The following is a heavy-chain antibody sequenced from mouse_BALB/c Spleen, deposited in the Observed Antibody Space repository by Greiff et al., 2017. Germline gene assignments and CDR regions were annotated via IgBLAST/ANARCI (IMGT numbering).Heavy chain of an antibody. Sequence: EVKLMESGGGLVQPGGSLRLSCATSGFTFTDYYMSWVRQPPGKALEWLGFIRNKANGYTTEYSASVKGRFTISRDNSQSILYLQMNTLRAEDSATYYCARVYDYGEGGNAMDYWGQGTSVTVSS. J-gene: IGHJ4*01. V-gene: IGHV7-3*02. D-gene: IGHD1-1*01. CDR2: IRNKANGYTT. CDR3: ARVYDYGEGGNAMDY. CDR1: GFTFTDYY.